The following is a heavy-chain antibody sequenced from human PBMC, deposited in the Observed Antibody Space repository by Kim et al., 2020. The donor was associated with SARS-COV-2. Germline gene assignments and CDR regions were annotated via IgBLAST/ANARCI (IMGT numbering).Heavy chain of an antibody. CDR3: AKYPYSSSWTGGLDY. J-gene: IGHJ4*02. Sequence: GGSLRLSCAASGFTFSSYAMSWVRQAPGKGLEWVSAISGSGGSTYYADSVKGRFTISRDNSKNTLYLQMNSLRAEDTAVYYCAKYPYSSSWTGGLDYWGQGTLVTVSS. V-gene: IGHV3-23*01. D-gene: IGHD6-13*01. CDR1: GFTFSSYA. CDR2: ISGSGGST.